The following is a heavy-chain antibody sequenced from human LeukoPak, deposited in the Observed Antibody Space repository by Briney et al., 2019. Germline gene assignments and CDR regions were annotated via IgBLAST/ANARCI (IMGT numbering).Heavy chain of an antibody. V-gene: IGHV1-18*01. J-gene: IGHJ4*02. Sequence: GASVKVSCRASGYTFTSYGISWVRQAPGQGLEWMGWISAYNGNTNYAQKLQGRVTMTTDTSTSTAYMELRSLRSDDTAVYYCATVAVAGDLDYWGQGTLVTVSS. CDR2: ISAYNGNT. D-gene: IGHD6-19*01. CDR1: GYTFTSYG. CDR3: ATVAVAGDLDY.